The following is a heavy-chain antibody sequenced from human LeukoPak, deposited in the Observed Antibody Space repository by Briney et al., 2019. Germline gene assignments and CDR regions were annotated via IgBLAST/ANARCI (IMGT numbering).Heavy chain of an antibody. J-gene: IGHJ4*02. V-gene: IGHV4-4*09. CDR2: IYTSGST. CDR3: ARRGDSSGYYYFDY. Sequence: PSETLSLTCTVSGGSISSYYWSWIGQPPGKGLEWIGYIYTSGSTNYNPSLKSRVTISVDTSKNQFSLKLSSVTAADMAVYYCARRGDSSGYYYFDYWGQGTLVTVSS. D-gene: IGHD3-22*01. CDR1: GGSISSYY.